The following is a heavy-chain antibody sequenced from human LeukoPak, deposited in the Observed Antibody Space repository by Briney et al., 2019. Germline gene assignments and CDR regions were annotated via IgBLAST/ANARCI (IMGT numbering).Heavy chain of an antibody. Sequence: PGGSLRLSCAASGFTVSSNYMSWVRQAPGKGLEWVSVIYSGGSTYYADSVKGRFTISRDNSKNTLYLQMNSLRAEDTAVYYCARLSSGSWFDHWGQGTLVTVSS. D-gene: IGHD6-19*01. CDR3: ARLSSGSWFDH. V-gene: IGHV3-66*01. CDR1: GFTVSSNY. CDR2: IYSGGST. J-gene: IGHJ5*02.